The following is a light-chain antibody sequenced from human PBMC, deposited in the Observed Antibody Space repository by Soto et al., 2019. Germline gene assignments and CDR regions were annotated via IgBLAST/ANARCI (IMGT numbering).Light chain of an antibody. V-gene: IGKV1D-16*01. Sequence: DIQMTQSPSSLSASIGDRVTITCRASQDISSWLAWYQQKPQKAPKSLIYDASSLQSGVPSRFSGSGSGTYFTLPIGSLQPEDVATYYCQQYSTFPPTFGGGTKVEI. CDR3: QQYSTFPPT. CDR2: DAS. J-gene: IGKJ4*01. CDR1: QDISSW.